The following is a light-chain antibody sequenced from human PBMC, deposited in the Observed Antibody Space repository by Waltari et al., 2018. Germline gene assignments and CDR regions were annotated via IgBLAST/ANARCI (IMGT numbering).Light chain of an antibody. V-gene: IGLV2-11*01. Sequence: QSALTQPRSVSGSPGQSVTISCTGTSSDVVGYNYVSWYQQHPGKAPKLMIYDVSKRPSGVPDRFSGSKSGNTASLTISGLQAEDEADYYCCSYAGSYTWV. CDR1: SSDVVGYNY. J-gene: IGLJ3*02. CDR3: CSYAGSYTWV. CDR2: DVS.